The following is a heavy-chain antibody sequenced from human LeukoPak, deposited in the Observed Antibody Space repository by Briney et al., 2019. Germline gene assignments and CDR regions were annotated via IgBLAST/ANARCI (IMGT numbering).Heavy chain of an antibody. V-gene: IGHV1-8*01. J-gene: IGHJ6*02. D-gene: IGHD3-16*01. CDR3: ASLSRASYYYYGMDV. Sequence: ASVKVSCKASGYTFTSYDINWVRQATGQGHEWMGWMNPNSGNTGYAQKFQGRVTMTRNTSISTAYMELSSLRSEDTAVYYCASLSRASYYYYGMDVWGQGTTVTVSS. CDR2: MNPNSGNT. CDR1: GYTFTSYD.